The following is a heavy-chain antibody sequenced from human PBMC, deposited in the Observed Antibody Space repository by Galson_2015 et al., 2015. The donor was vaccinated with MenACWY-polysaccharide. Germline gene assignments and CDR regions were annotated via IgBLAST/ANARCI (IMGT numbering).Heavy chain of an antibody. D-gene: IGHD3-10*01. CDR2: ISYSGST. CDR1: GGSISSYY. CDR3: ARLQRVSMFRGLSSVRDYYYYMDV. V-gene: IGHV4-59*01. Sequence: ETLSLTCTVSGGSISSYYWSWIRQPPGKGLEWIGYISYSGSTKYNPSLKSRVTISVDTSENQLSLRLRSVTAADTAVYYCARLQRVSMFRGLSSVRDYYYYMDVWGEGTTVTVCS. J-gene: IGHJ6*03.